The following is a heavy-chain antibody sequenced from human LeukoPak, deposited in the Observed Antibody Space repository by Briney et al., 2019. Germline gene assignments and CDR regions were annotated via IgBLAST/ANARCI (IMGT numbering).Heavy chain of an antibody. CDR2: ISASDGTT. V-gene: IGHV1-18*01. Sequence: GASVKVSCKASGYSFSIYGITWARQAPGQGLEYLGWISASDGTTNYAQKVQDRVTMITDTSTSTAYLELRSLRSEDTAVYYCARCGAAVTTHFSHWGQGTLVTVSS. CDR3: ARCGAAVTTHFSH. D-gene: IGHD4-17*01. J-gene: IGHJ4*02. CDR1: GYSFSIYG.